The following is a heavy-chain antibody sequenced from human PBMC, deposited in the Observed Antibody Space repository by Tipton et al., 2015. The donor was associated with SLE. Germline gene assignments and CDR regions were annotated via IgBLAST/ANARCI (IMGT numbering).Heavy chain of an antibody. V-gene: IGHV4-39*07. CDR2: IYYSGST. J-gene: IGHJ6*03. CDR1: NGSISSSPYY. CDR3: ARGPFYYMDV. Sequence: LRLSCTVSNGSISSSPYYWGWIRQSPGKGLEWVGSIYYSGSTYYNPSLKSRVTISVDTSRNQCSLNLTSVTAADTAVYYCARGPFYYMDVWGKGTTVTVSS.